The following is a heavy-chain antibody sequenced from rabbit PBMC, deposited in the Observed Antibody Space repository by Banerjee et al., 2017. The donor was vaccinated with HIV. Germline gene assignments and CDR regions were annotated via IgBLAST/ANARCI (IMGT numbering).Heavy chain of an antibody. CDR3: ARVAFYTNYIGYFFNL. J-gene: IGHJ4*01. D-gene: IGHD1-1*01. CDR2: IDPVFGST. CDR1: GLDISTYS. Sequence: QLVESGGGLVQPGGSLKLSCKASGLDISTYSMNWVRQAPGKGLEWIGYIDPVFGSTYYANWVNGRFTISSHNAQNTLYLQLNSLTAADTATYFCARVAFYTNYIGYFFNLWGPGTLVTVS. V-gene: IGHV1S7*01.